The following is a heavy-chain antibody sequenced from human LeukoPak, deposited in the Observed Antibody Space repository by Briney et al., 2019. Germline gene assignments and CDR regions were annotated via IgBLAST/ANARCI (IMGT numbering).Heavy chain of an antibody. Sequence: PSETLSLTCTVSGGSVSSGSYYWSWIRQPPGKGLEWIGYIYYSGSTNYNPSLKSRVTISVDTSKNQFSLKLSSVTAADTAVHYCARELHYGGNSVSAFDIWGQGTMVTVSS. CDR1: GGSVSSGSYY. V-gene: IGHV4-61*01. CDR3: ARELHYGGNSVSAFDI. D-gene: IGHD4-23*01. J-gene: IGHJ3*02. CDR2: IYYSGST.